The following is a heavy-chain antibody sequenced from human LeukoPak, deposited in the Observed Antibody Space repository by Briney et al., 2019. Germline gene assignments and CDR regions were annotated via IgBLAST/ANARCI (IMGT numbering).Heavy chain of an antibody. CDR2: IWYDGSNK. Sequence: PGGSLRLSCAASGFTFSSYGMHWVRRAPGKGLEWVAVIWYDGSNKYYADSVKGRFTISRDNSKNTLYLQMNSLRAEDTAVYYCARDFDYVWGTYRYTGLADYWGQGTLVTVSS. CDR1: GFTFSSYG. CDR3: ARDFDYVWGTYRYTGLADY. D-gene: IGHD3-16*02. V-gene: IGHV3-33*01. J-gene: IGHJ4*02.